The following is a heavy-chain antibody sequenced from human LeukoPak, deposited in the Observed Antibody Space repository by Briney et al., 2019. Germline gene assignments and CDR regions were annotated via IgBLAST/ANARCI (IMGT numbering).Heavy chain of an antibody. J-gene: IGHJ6*03. CDR3: ARGGPYDYVWGSSSGYYYYYMDV. D-gene: IGHD3-16*01. CDR1: GGSISSGSYY. CDR2: IYTSGST. Sequence: SETLSLTCTVSGGSISSGSYYWSWIRQPAWKGLEWIGRIYTSGSTNYNPSLKSRVTISVDTSKNQFSLKLSSVTAADTAVYYCARGGPYDYVWGSSSGYYYYYMDVWGKGTTVTVSS. V-gene: IGHV4-61*02.